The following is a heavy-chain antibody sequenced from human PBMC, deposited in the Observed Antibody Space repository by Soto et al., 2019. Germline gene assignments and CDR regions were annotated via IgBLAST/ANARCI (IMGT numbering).Heavy chain of an antibody. CDR1: GFTLSGYD. CDR2: IGSAGDT. V-gene: IGHV3-13*01. CDR3: ARGGLSARPDI. D-gene: IGHD6-6*01. J-gene: IGHJ1*01. Sequence: GGSLRLSCAASGFTLSGYDIHWVRQATGKGLEWVSGIGSAGDTYYGDFVKGRFTISRDNSKNIVYLQMNSLRVEDTAVYYCARGGLSARPDIWGQGTLVTVSS.